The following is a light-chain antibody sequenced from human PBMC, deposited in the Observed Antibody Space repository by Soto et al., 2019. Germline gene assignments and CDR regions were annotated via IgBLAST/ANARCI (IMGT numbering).Light chain of an antibody. V-gene: IGLV1-44*01. J-gene: IGLJ1*01. CDR3: AAWDATLDGYV. Sequence: QSVLTQPPSASGTPGQRVTIFCSTSSSNLGDNTVNWYQHVPGTAPKLLIYSYDQRPSGVPDRFSGSRSGTPASLAISGLQSEDEADYYCAAWDATLDGYVFGTGTKVTVL. CDR2: SYD. CDR1: SSNLGDNT.